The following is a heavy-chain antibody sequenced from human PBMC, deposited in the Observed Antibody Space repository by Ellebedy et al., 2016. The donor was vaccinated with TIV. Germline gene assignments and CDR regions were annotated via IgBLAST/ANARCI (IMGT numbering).Heavy chain of an antibody. CDR3: VRGQSSGVGAPY. V-gene: IGHV3-21*01. CDR2: ISTSSSYI. D-gene: IGHD1-26*01. Sequence: PGGSLRLSCAASGFTFSSYTLNWVRQAPGKGLEWVSSISTSSSYIYYADSVKGRFTISRDNAKNSLFLQMTSLRAEDTAVYYCVRGQSSGVGAPYWGQGTRVTVSS. CDR1: GFTFSSYT. J-gene: IGHJ4*02.